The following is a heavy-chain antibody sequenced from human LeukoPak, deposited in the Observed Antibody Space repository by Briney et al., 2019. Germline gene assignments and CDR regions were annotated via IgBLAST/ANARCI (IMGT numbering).Heavy chain of an antibody. J-gene: IGHJ6*02. CDR1: GGSISSSNYY. V-gene: IGHV4-39*07. CDR2: IYYSGST. Sequence: SETLSLTCTVSGGSISSSNYYWGWIRQPPGKELEWIGSIYYSGSTFYNPSLKSRVTISVDTSKNQLSLKLSSVTAADTAVYYCARDGGYGMDVWGQGTTVTVSS. CDR3: ARDGGYGMDV.